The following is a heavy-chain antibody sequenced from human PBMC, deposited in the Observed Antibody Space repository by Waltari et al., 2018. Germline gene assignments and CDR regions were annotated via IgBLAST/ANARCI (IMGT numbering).Heavy chain of an antibody. D-gene: IGHD2-21*02. V-gene: IGHV3-21*06. CDR3: AKEGLGGDRQLDY. CDR1: GFMFSSYA. Sequence: EVQLAESGGGLVQPGGSLRLSCVASGFMFSSYAMNWVRQAPGKGLEWVASVSGPSTYTFYSDSVKGRFTISRDNAKNSVFLQMNGLRDDDTAIYYCAKEGLGGDRQLDYWGQGTLVRVSS. J-gene: IGHJ4*02. CDR2: VSGPSTYT.